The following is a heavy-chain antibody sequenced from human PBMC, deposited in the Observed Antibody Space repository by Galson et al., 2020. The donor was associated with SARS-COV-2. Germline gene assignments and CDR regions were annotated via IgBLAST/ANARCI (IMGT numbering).Heavy chain of an antibody. CDR2: IRSKANSYAT. CDR1: GFTFSGSA. CDR3: TRLGYCSGGSCYARDV. V-gene: IGHV3-73*01. J-gene: IGHJ6*02. D-gene: IGHD2-15*01. Sequence: GESLKISCAASGFTFSGSAMHWVRQASGKGLEWVGRIRSKANSYATAYAASVKGRFTISRDDSKTTAYLQMNSLKTEDTAVYYCTRLGYCSGGSCYARDVWGQGTTVTVSS.